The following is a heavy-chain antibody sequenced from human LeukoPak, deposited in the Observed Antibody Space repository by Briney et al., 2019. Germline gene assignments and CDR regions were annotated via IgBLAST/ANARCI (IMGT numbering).Heavy chain of an antibody. CDR1: GFTFSSYW. CDR3: AREPIVGVHFDY. CDR2: INADGSST. V-gene: IGHV3-74*01. Sequence: GGSLRLSCAASGFTFSSYWMHWVRQAPGKGLVWVSRINADGSSTTYADSVMGRFTISRDNTKNTLYLQMNSLRAEDTAVYYCAREPIVGVHFDYWGQGTLVTVSS. D-gene: IGHD1-26*01. J-gene: IGHJ4*02.